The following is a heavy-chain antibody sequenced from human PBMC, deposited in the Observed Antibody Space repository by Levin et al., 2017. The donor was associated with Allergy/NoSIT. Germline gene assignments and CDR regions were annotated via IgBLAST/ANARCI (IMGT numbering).Heavy chain of an antibody. CDR3: ARVGVEMATNVLDY. J-gene: IGHJ4*02. V-gene: IGHV4-59*01. D-gene: IGHD5-24*01. CDR2: IYSSGST. CDR1: GGSISSYY. Sequence: SETLSLTCTVSGGSISSYYWSWIRQPPGKGLEWIGYIYSSGSTNYNPSLKSRITISVDTSKNQFSLKLSSVTAADTAVYYCARVGVEMATNVLDYWGQGTLVTVSS.